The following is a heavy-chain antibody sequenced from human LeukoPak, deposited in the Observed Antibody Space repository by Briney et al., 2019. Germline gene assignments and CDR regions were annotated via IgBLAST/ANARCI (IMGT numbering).Heavy chain of an antibody. CDR3: AKDVRNYDFWSGYPNWFDP. CDR2: ISGGGGST. Sequence: PGGSLRLSCAVSGFTFTSYSMNWVRQAPGKGLEWVSTISGGGGSTYYADSVKGRFTISRDNSKNTLYLQMNSLRAEDTAVYYCAKDVRNYDFWSGYPNWFDPWGQGTLVTVSS. D-gene: IGHD3-3*01. J-gene: IGHJ5*02. CDR1: GFTFTSYS. V-gene: IGHV3-23*01.